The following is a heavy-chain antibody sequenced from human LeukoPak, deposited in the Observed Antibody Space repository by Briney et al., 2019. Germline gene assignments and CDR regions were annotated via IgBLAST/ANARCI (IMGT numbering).Heavy chain of an antibody. D-gene: IGHD3-22*01. Sequence: GGSLRLSCAASGFTFSIYWMSWVRQAPGKGLVWVSRIISDGSSTSYADSVKGRFTISRDNAKNTLYPQMNSLRVVDTAVYHCARAAPGTYYDSSGYYPSSWGQGTLVTVSS. V-gene: IGHV3-74*01. J-gene: IGHJ4*02. CDR3: ARAAPGTYYDSSGYYPSS. CDR2: IISDGSST. CDR1: GFTFSIYW.